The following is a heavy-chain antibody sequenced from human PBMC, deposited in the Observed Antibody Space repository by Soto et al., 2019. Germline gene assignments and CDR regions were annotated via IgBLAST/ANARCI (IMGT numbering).Heavy chain of an antibody. D-gene: IGHD6-19*01. CDR2: FNPSGLST. Sequence: QVHLVQSGAEVKKPGASVNVSCQASGSITNHHMHWVRQAPGQGLEWMGIFNPSGLSTTYAQKFQGRVTITSDTSTSTVYMELSSLTSEDTAVYFCAKVTHRGPIAVAGPLGSWGQGTLVIVSS. CDR1: GSITNHH. V-gene: IGHV1-46*01. CDR3: AKVTHRGPIAVAGPLGS. J-gene: IGHJ4*02.